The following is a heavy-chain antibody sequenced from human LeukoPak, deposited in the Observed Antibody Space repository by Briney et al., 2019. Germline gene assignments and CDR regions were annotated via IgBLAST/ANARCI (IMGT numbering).Heavy chain of an antibody. J-gene: IGHJ5*02. CDR2: IYTSGST. CDR3: AREGQGAAGADNWFDP. V-gene: IGHV4-4*07. CDR1: GGSISSYY. Sequence: PSETLSLTCTVSGGSISSYYWSWIRQPAGKGLEWIGRIYTSGSTNYNPSLKSRVTMSVDTSKNQFSLKLSSVTAADTAVYYCAREGQGAAGADNWFDPWGQGTLVTVSS. D-gene: IGHD6-13*01.